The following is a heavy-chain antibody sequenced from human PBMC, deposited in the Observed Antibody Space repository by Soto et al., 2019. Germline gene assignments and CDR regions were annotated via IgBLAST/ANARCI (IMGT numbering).Heavy chain of an antibody. CDR2: IIPIFGTA. CDR1: GGTFSSYA. CDR3: ARGYSEGWYFDL. Sequence: QVQLVQSGAEVMKPGSSVKVSCKASGGTFSSYAISWVRQAPGQGLEWMGGIIPIFGTANYAQKIQGRITITADDSTNTAYMELSRLRSEDTAVYYCARGYSEGWYFDLWGRGTLVTVSS. J-gene: IGHJ2*01. V-gene: IGHV1-69*01. D-gene: IGHD5-18*01.